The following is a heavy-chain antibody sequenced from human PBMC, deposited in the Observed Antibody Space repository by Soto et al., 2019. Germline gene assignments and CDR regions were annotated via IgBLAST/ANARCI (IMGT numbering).Heavy chain of an antibody. Sequence: GGSLRLSCAASGFTFSGYWMHWVRQAPGKGLVWVSRINPDGSITTYADSVEGRLTTSRDNAKNTLYLQMNSLRVEDTAVYYCAGDSTRDSSVAGDCWDQGTLVTVAS. D-gene: IGHD3-22*01. J-gene: IGHJ4*02. CDR3: AGDSTRDSSVAGDC. V-gene: IGHV3-74*01. CDR1: GFTFSGYW. CDR2: INPDGSIT.